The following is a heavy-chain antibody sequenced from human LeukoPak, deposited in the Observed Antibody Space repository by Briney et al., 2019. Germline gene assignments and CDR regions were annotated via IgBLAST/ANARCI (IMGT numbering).Heavy chain of an antibody. Sequence: GGSLRLSCAASGFTFSSYWMSWVRQAPGKGREWVANIKQDGSEKYYVDSVKGRFTISRDNAKNSLYLQMNSLRAEDTAVYYCARDAVGATPYYYYYMDVWGKGTTVTVSS. D-gene: IGHD1-26*01. CDR3: ARDAVGATPYYYYYMDV. J-gene: IGHJ6*03. V-gene: IGHV3-7*01. CDR1: GFTFSSYW. CDR2: IKQDGSEK.